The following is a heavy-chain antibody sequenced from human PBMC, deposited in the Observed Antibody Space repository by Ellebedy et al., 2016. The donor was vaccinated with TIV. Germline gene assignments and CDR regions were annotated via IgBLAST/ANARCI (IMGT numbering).Heavy chain of an antibody. Sequence: GESLKISCAASGFTFSSYDMHWVRQATGKGLEWVSAIGTAGDTYYPGSVKGRFTISRNDSKNTLYLQMNSLRAEDTAIYYCSREAGTSGWYSGFQHWGQGTLVTVSS. V-gene: IGHV3-13*01. D-gene: IGHD6-19*01. CDR3: SREAGTSGWYSGFQH. CDR2: IGTAGDT. CDR1: GFTFSSYD. J-gene: IGHJ1*01.